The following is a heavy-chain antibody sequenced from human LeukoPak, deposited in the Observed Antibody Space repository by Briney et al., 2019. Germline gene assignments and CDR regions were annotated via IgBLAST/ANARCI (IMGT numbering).Heavy chain of an antibody. Sequence: PGGSLRLSCAASGFSVSNYYMSWVRQPPGKGLEWVSVMYTGGGRYYGDSVKGRFTISRDNSKNTVFLQMNSLRVGDTALYYCTRGQSYCGADCYSDWGQGTLVTVSS. V-gene: IGHV3-66*01. CDR2: MYTGGGR. J-gene: IGHJ4*02. D-gene: IGHD2-21*02. CDR1: GFSVSNYY. CDR3: TRGQSYCGADCYSD.